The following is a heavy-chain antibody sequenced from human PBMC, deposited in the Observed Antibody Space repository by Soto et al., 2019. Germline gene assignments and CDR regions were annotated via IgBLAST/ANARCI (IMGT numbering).Heavy chain of an antibody. CDR3: ARVPGP. CDR1: CGSISSRGYS. J-gene: IGHJ5*02. Sequence: QLQLQESGSGLVKPSQTLSLTCAVSCGSISSRGYSWSWIRQPPGKCLEWIGYIYHSGSTYYNPSLKSRVTISVDRSKNQFSLKLSSVTAADTAVYYCARVPGPCGQGTLVTVSS. V-gene: IGHV4-30-2*01. CDR2: IYHSGST. D-gene: IGHD7-27*01.